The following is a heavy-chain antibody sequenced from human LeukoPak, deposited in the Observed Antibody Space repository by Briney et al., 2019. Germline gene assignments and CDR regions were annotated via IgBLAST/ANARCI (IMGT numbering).Heavy chain of an antibody. J-gene: IGHJ3*02. CDR3: AKGGTIFGVVTPDAFDI. CDR2: ISGSGGST. CDR1: GFTFSDYY. Sequence: GGSLRLSCAASGFTFSDYYMSWVRQAPGKGLEWVSAISGSGGSTYYADSVKGRFTISRDNSKNTLYLQMNSLRAEDTAVYYCAKGGTIFGVVTPDAFDIWGQGTMVTVSS. V-gene: IGHV3-23*01. D-gene: IGHD3-3*01.